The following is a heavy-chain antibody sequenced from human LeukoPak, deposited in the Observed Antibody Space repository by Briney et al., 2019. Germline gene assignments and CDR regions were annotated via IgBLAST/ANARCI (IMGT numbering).Heavy chain of an antibody. CDR2: INPNSGGT. J-gene: IGHJ4*02. V-gene: IGHV1-2*02. Sequence: ASVKVSCKASGYTFTCYYMHWVRQAPGQGLEWMGWINPNSGGTNYAQKFQGRVTMTRDTSISTAYMELSRLRSDDTAVYYCARGRYQLLSQRDGPYFDYWGQGTLVTVSS. CDR1: GYTFTCYY. D-gene: IGHD2-2*01. CDR3: ARGRYQLLSQRDGPYFDY.